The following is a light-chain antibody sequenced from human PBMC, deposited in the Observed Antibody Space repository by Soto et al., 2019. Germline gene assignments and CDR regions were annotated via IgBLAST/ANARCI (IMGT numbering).Light chain of an antibody. CDR2: GAS. V-gene: IGKV3D-15*01. CDR3: QQYNKWLLIP. Sequence: ILLTQSLGTLSVSPGDRDTLSCRASQSISINLAWYRQKPGQAPRLLIYGASTRATGTPARFSGSGSGTDFTLTISSLQSEDFALYYCQQYNKWLLIPFGQGTLLAIK. CDR1: QSISIN. J-gene: IGKJ5*01.